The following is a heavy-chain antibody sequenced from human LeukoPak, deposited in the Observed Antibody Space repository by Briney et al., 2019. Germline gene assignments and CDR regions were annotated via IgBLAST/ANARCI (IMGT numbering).Heavy chain of an antibody. CDR3: ARRSTGTTSFDY. CDR1: GGTFSSYA. V-gene: IGHV1-69*05. J-gene: IGHJ4*02. CDR2: IIPIFGTA. D-gene: IGHD1-7*01. Sequence: ASVKVSCKASGGTFSSYAISWVRQAPGQGLEWMGGIIPIFGTANYAQKFQGRVTITTDESTSTAYMELSSLRSEDTAMYYCARRSTGTTSFDYWGQGTLVTVSS.